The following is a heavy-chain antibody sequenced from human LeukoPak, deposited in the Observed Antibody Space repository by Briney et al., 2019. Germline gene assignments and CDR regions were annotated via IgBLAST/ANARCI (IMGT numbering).Heavy chain of an antibody. CDR2: IDWDDDK. CDR1: GFSLSTSGMC. V-gene: IGHV2-70*11. CDR3: ARMVYYDILTGYSGFDY. D-gene: IGHD3-9*01. J-gene: IGHJ4*02. Sequence: SGPALVKPTQTLTLTCSLSGFSLSTSGMCVSWIRQPPGKALEWLARIDWDDDKYYSTSLKTRLTISKDTSKSQVVLTMTNMDPVDTATYYCARMVYYDILTGYSGFDYWGQGTLVTVSS.